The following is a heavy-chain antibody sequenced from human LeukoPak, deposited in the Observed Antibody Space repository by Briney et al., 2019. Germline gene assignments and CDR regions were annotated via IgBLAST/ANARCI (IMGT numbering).Heavy chain of an antibody. CDR2: VSGSAFST. Sequence: GGSLRLSCAASGFTFSSYWMSWVRQAPGKGLEWVSAVSGSAFSTYYADSVKGRFTISRDNSKDTLYLQMNSLRAEDTAVYYCAKDTGSGYDYFSYYFDYWGQGTLVTVSS. CDR3: AKDTGSGYDYFSYYFDY. D-gene: IGHD5-12*01. CDR1: GFTFSSYW. V-gene: IGHV3-23*01. J-gene: IGHJ4*02.